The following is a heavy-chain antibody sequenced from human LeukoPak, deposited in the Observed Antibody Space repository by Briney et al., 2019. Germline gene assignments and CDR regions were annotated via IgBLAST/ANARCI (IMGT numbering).Heavy chain of an antibody. CDR2: IYYSGST. D-gene: IGHD3-22*01. Sequence: SQTLSLTCTVSGGSISRGDYYWSWIRQPPGKGLEWIGYIYYSGSTYYNPSLKSRVTISVDTSKNQFSLKLSSVTAADTAVYYCARDHYYDSSGYYPLDYWGQGTLVTVSS. V-gene: IGHV4-30-4*01. CDR3: ARDHYYDSSGYYPLDY. CDR1: GGSISRGDYY. J-gene: IGHJ4*02.